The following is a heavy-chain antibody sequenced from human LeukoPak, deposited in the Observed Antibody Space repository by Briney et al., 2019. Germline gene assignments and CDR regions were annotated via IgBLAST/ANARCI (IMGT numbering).Heavy chain of an antibody. CDR2: IYPGDSDT. D-gene: IGHD3-22*01. Sequence: GESLKISCKGSGYSFTSYWIGWVRQMPGKGLEWMGIIYPGDSDTRYSPSFQGQVTISADKSISTAYLQWSSLKASDTAMYYCATTYYYDSSGYLRDAFDIWGQGTRVTVSS. J-gene: IGHJ3*02. V-gene: IGHV5-51*01. CDR3: ATTYYYDSSGYLRDAFDI. CDR1: GYSFTSYW.